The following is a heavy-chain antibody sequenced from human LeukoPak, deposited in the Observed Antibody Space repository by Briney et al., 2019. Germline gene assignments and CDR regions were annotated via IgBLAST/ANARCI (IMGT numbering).Heavy chain of an antibody. J-gene: IGHJ4*02. CDR2: INSDGSST. D-gene: IGHD3-22*01. CDR3: ARGSWDQDYYDSSAYFDY. V-gene: IGHV3-74*01. Sequence: GGSLRLSCAASGFTFSSYWMHWVRHAPGKGLVWVSRINSDGSSTSYADSVKGRFTISRDNAKNSLYLQMNSLRDEETAVYYCARGSWDQDYYDSSAYFDYWGQGTLVTVSS. CDR1: GFTFSSYW.